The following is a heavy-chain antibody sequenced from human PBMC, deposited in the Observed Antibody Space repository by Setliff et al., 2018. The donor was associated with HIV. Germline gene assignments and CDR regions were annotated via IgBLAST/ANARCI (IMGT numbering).Heavy chain of an antibody. CDR1: GGSISTYF. CDR3: ARGARLLAAYSDRWDYFYMAV. CDR2: IYTNGST. Sequence: SETLSLTCTVSGGSISTYFWTWIRQPPGKGLEWIGYIYTNGSTNYNPSLKSRVTISVDTSKNQFSLKLSSVTAADTAVYYCARGARLLAAYSDRWDYFYMAVWGKGTTVTVSS. D-gene: IGHD1-26*01. V-gene: IGHV4-4*08. J-gene: IGHJ6*03.